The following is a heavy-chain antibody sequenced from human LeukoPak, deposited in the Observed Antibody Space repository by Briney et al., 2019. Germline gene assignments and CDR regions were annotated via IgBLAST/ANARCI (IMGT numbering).Heavy chain of an antibody. CDR1: GFTFNRDW. Sequence: GGSLRLSCAASGFTFNRDWTAWVRQAPGKGLEWVANIKEDGSEKNYVDSVKGRFTISRDNAENSVYLQMNDLRAEDTGVYYCATKEPSTSGWSYWSQGTLVTVSS. J-gene: IGHJ4*02. CDR2: IKEDGSEK. V-gene: IGHV3-7*01. D-gene: IGHD6-19*01. CDR3: ATKEPSTSGWSY.